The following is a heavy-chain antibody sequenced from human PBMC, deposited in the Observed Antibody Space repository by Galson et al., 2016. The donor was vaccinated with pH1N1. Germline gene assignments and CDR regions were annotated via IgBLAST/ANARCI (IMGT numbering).Heavy chain of an antibody. Sequence: SLRLSCAASGFTFRDYLMSWARQAPGKGLEWVANIKQDGSEKYYVDSVKGRFTISRDNAKSSLYLQMISLRAEDTAVYYFVRDHDYGDSDPSHYYNGMDVWGQGTTVTVSS. D-gene: IGHD4-17*01. J-gene: IGHJ6*02. CDR1: GFTFRDYL. V-gene: IGHV3-7*01. CDR2: IKQDGSEK. CDR3: VRDHDYGDSDPSHYYNGMDV.